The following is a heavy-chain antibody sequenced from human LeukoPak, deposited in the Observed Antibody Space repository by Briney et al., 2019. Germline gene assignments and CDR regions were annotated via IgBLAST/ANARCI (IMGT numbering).Heavy chain of an antibody. CDR3: ARGYCSSTSCYANDY. CDR1: GGSISSSNW. Sequence: PSGTLSLTCAVSGGSISSSNWWSWVRQPPGKGLEWIGEIYHSGSTNYNPSLKSRVTISVDKSKNQFSLKLSSVTAADTAVYYCARGYCSSTSCYANDYWGQGTLVTVSS. D-gene: IGHD2-2*01. V-gene: IGHV4-4*02. J-gene: IGHJ4*02. CDR2: IYHSGST.